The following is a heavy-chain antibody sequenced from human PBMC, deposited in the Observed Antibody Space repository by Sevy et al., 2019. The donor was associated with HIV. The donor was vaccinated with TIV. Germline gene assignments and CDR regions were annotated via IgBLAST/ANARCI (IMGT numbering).Heavy chain of an antibody. J-gene: IGHJ4*02. V-gene: IGHV4-61*02. CDR1: GGSISSGSYY. Sequence: SETLSLTCTVSGGSISSGSYYWSWIRQPAGKGLEWIGRIYTSGSTNYNPSLKSRVTMSVDTSKNQFSLKLSSVTAADTAMYYCARAVVAAEKLYYFDYWGQGTLVTVSS. CDR3: ARAVVAAEKLYYFDY. CDR2: IYTSGST. D-gene: IGHD2-15*01.